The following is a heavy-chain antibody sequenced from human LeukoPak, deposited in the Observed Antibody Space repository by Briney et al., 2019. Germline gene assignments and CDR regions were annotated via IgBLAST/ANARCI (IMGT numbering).Heavy chain of an antibody. CDR3: ARNVL. CDR1: GFTFSSYG. J-gene: IGHJ4*02. CDR2: IKEDGSEK. Sequence: GGSLRLSCAASGFTFSSYGMSWVRQAPGKGLEWVANIKEDGSEKYYVDSVKGRFTISRDNAKRSLYLQMNSLRAEDTAVYYCARNVLWGQGTLVTVSS. D-gene: IGHD2-15*01. V-gene: IGHV3-7*04.